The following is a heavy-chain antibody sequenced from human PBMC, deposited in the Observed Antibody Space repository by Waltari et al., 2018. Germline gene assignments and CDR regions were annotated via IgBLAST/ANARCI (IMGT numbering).Heavy chain of an antibody. CDR3: ARGVIQLWAYFDY. CDR2: IYYSGST. Sequence: QVQLQESGPGLVKPSQTLSLTCTVSGGSISSGGYYWSWIRQHPGKGLEWIGYIYYSGSTYYNPSLKSLVTISVDTSKNQFSLKLSSVTAADTAVYYCARGVIQLWAYFDYWGQGTLVTVSS. D-gene: IGHD5-18*01. CDR1: GGSISSGGYY. J-gene: IGHJ4*02. V-gene: IGHV4-31*01.